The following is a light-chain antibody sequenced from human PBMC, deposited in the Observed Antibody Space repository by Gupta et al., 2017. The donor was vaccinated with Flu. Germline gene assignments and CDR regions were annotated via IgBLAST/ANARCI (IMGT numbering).Light chain of an antibody. Sequence: GTISDVGGYNYVSWYQQHPGKAPKLMIYDVSKRPSGVPGRFSGSKSGNTASLTISGLQADDEADYYCYSYGGSYRVFGGGTKLTVL. J-gene: IGLJ3*02. CDR2: DVS. V-gene: IGLV2-11*03. CDR3: YSYGGSYRV. CDR1: ISDVGGYNY.